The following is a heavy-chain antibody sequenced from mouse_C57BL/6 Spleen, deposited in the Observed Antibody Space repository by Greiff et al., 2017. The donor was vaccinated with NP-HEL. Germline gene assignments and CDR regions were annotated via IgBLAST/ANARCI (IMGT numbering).Heavy chain of an antibody. Sequence: VQLQQSGPELVKPGASVKIPCKASGYTFTDYNMDWVKQSHGKSLEWIGDINPNDGGTIYNQKFKGKATLTVDKSSSTAYMELRSLTSEDTAVYYCARDGTTVVEDWYFDVWGTGTTVTVSS. J-gene: IGHJ1*03. CDR3: ARDGTTVVEDWYFDV. CDR1: GYTFTDYN. V-gene: IGHV1-18*01. CDR2: INPNDGGT. D-gene: IGHD1-1*01.